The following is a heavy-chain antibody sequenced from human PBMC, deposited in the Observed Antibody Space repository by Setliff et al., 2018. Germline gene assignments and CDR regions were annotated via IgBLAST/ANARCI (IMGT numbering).Heavy chain of an antibody. Sequence: ASVKVSCKTSGYTFTDFYIQWVRQAPGQTLEWMGWIHAGSSNTLYSQRFQDRITISRDTSATTVHMELSSLRSDDTAVYYCARMSTSGPHYDYWGQGTLVTVSS. CDR3: ARMSTSGPHYDY. J-gene: IGHJ4*02. D-gene: IGHD2-8*02. V-gene: IGHV1-3*01. CDR1: GYTFTDFY. CDR2: IHAGSSNT.